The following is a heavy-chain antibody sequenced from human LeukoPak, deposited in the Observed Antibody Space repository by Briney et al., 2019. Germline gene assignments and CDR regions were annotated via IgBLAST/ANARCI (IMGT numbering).Heavy chain of an antibody. CDR1: GYSISSGYF. CDR3: VRRVVVGSTGYYFDF. J-gene: IGHJ4*02. D-gene: IGHD2-15*01. Sequence: SETLSLTCAVSGYSISSGYFWGWVRQPPGKGLEWIGSIYHSGSTYYNPSLKSRLSTSVDTSKNQFSLKLTSVTATDTAVYYCVRRVVVGSTGYYFDFWGQGALVTVSS. CDR2: IYHSGST. V-gene: IGHV4-38-2*01.